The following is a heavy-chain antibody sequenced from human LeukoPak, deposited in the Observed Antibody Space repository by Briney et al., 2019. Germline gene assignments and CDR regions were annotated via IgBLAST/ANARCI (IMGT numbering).Heavy chain of an antibody. CDR1: GFIFSSYS. CDR3: ARDGLGDAFDI. D-gene: IGHD3/OR15-3a*01. Sequence: GGSLRLSCAASGFIFSSYSMNWVRQAPGKGLEWVSYISSSSSTIYYADSVKGRFTISRDNAKNSLYLQMNSLRAEDTSVYYCARDGLGDAFDIWGQGTMVTVSS. CDR2: ISSSSSTI. V-gene: IGHV3-48*01. J-gene: IGHJ3*02.